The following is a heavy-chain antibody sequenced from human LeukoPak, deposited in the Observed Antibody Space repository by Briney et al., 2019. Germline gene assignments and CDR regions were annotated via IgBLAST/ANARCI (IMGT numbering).Heavy chain of an antibody. CDR2: ISAYNGNT. CDR3: ARSDLSGSYQGYYYYGMDV. V-gene: IGHV1-18*01. J-gene: IGHJ6*02. Sequence: ASVKVSCKASGYTFTSYGISWVRQAPGQGLEWMGWISAYNGNTNYAQKLQGRVTMTTDTSTSTAYMELRSLRSDDTAVYYCARSDLSGSYQGYYYYGMDVWGQGTTVTVSS. CDR1: GYTFTSYG. D-gene: IGHD1-26*01.